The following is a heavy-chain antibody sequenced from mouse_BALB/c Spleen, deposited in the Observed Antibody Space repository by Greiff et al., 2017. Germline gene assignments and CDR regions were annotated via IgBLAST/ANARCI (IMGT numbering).Heavy chain of an antibody. D-gene: IGHD2-3*01. J-gene: IGHJ3*01. CDR2: ISYSGST. Sequence: EVKLQESGPGLVKPSQSLSLTCTVTGYSITSDYAWNWIRQFPGNQLEWMGYISYSGSTSYNPSLKSRISITRDTSKNQFFLQLNSVTTEDTATYYCARWLLRGGFAYWGQGTLVTVSA. CDR3: ARWLLRGGFAY. V-gene: IGHV3-2*02. CDR1: GYSITSDYA.